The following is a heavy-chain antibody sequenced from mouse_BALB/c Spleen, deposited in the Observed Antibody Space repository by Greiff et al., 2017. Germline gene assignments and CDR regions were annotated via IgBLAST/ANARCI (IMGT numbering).Heavy chain of an antibody. CDR1: GFSLTSYY. V-gene: IGHV2-9-2*01. D-gene: IGHD2-10*02. CDR2: IWTGGGT. Sequence: VQVVESGPGLVAPSQSLSITCTVSGFSLTSYYISWIRQPPGKGLEWIGVIWTGGGTNYNSAFLSRLSISKDNSKSQVFLKMNSLQTDDTAIDYCVRDRGYGSYEYIDYWGQGTTLTVSS. J-gene: IGHJ2*01. CDR3: VRDRGYGSYEYIDY.